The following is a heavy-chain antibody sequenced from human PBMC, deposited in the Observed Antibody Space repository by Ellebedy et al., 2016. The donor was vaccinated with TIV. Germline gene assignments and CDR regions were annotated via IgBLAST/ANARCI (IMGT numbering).Heavy chain of an antibody. CDR3: ARDAKNSGMDV. V-gene: IGHV3-11*06. J-gene: IGHJ6*02. D-gene: IGHD2/OR15-2a*01. CDR1: GFTFSDYY. Sequence: GESLKISCAASGFTFSDYYMSWIRQAPGKGLEWVSYISSGSTYTNDADSVRGRFTISRDNAKNTLYLQMNSLRGEDTAVYYCARDAKNSGMDVWGQGTTVTVSS. CDR2: ISSGSTYT.